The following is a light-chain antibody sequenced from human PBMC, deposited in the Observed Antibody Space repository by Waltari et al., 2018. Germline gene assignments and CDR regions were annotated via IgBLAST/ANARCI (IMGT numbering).Light chain of an antibody. CDR2: GKN. J-gene: IGLJ3*02. CDR1: SSNIGAGYA. CDR3: QSYGSDWV. Sequence: QSVLTQPPSVSGAPGQRVTISCTGSSSNIGAGYAVHWYQQLPGTAPKLLLYGKNNLPSGVPDRFSGSKSGTSASLAITVLQAEDEADYYCQSYGSDWVFGGGTKLTVL. V-gene: IGLV1-40*01.